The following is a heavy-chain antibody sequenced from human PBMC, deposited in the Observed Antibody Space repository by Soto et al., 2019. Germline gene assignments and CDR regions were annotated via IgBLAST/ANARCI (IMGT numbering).Heavy chain of an antibody. CDR2: IYRTGST. CDR1: GGSFTSNNW. Sequence: SETLSLTCAVSGGSFTSNNWWTWVRQPPGQGLEGIGEIYRTGSTNYKPSLKSRVTISIDKSENQFSLKVTSLTAADTAVYYCASRDPGTSVDYWGQGTLVTVSS. CDR3: ASRDPGTSVDY. D-gene: IGHD1-7*01. V-gene: IGHV4-4*02. J-gene: IGHJ4*02.